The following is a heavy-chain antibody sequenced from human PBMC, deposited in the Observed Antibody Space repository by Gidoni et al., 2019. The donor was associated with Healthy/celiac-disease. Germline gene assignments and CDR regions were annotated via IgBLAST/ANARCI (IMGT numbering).Heavy chain of an antibody. D-gene: IGHD6-19*01. Sequence: QVQLVQSGAEVKKPGSSVKVSCKASGGTFSSYVISWVRQAPGQGREWMGGFSPIRCIANYAQKFQGRVTITADKSTSTAYIELSSLRSEDTAVYYCARDDLDNSGWHWRYFDYWGQGTLVTVSS. J-gene: IGHJ4*02. CDR1: GGTFSSYV. CDR3: ARDDLDNSGWHWRYFDY. CDR2: FSPIRCIA. V-gene: IGHV1-69*10.